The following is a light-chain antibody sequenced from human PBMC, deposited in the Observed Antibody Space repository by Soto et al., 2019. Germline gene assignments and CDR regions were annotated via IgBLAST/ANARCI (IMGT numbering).Light chain of an antibody. CDR1: QSVSSSY. CDR2: GAS. Sequence: EIVLTQSPGTLSLSPGERATLSCRASQSVSSSYLAWYQQKPGQAPRLLIYGASSRDTGIPDRFSGSGSGTDFTLTISTLEPDDFAVYYCQQYGSSPLTFGGGTKVEIK. CDR3: QQYGSSPLT. V-gene: IGKV3-20*01. J-gene: IGKJ4*01.